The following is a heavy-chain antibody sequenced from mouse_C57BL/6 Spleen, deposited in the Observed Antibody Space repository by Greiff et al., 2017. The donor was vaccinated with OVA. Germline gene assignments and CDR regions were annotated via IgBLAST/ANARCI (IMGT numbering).Heavy chain of an antibody. CDR3: ARSGNYAMDY. CDR2: IRNKANGYTT. J-gene: IGHJ4*01. CDR1: GFTFTDYY. Sequence: EVMLVESGGGLVQPGGSLSLSCAASGFTFTDYYMSWVRQPPGKALEWLGFIRNKANGYTTEYSASVKGRFTISRDNSQSILYLQMNALRAEDSATYYCARSGNYAMDYWGQGTSVTVSS. V-gene: IGHV7-3*01.